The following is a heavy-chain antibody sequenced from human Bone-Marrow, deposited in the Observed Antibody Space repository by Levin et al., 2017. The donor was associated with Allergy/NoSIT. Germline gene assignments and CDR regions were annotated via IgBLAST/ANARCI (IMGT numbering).Heavy chain of an antibody. Sequence: ASVKVSCKASGYTFISYYMHWVRQAPGQGLEWMGIINPSGGSTSYAQKFQGRVTMTRDTSTSTVYMELSSLRSEDTALYYCARYKDGGSGWGWGYYYYMDVWGKGTTVTVSS. CDR1: GYTFISYY. D-gene: IGHD6-19*01. CDR2: INPSGGST. CDR3: ARYKDGGSGWGWGYYYYMDV. V-gene: IGHV1-46*01. J-gene: IGHJ6*03.